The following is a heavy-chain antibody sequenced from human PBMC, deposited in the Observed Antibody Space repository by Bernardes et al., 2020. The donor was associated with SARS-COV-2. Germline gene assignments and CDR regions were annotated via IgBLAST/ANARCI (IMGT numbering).Heavy chain of an antibody. D-gene: IGHD2-2*01. V-gene: IGHV3-23*01. J-gene: IGHJ3*02. CDR2: ISGSGGST. CDR1: GFTFSSYA. Sequence: GGSLRLSCAASGFTFSSYAMSWVRQAPGKGLEWVSAISGSGGSTYYADSVKGRFTISRDNSKNTLYLQMNSLRAEDTAVYYCAKSGFEGYCSSTSCYVEGDASDIWGQGTMVTVSS. CDR3: AKSGFEGYCSSTSCYVEGDASDI.